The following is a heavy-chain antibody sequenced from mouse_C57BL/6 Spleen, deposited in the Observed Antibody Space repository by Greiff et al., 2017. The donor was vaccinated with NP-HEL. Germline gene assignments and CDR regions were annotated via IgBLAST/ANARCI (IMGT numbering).Heavy chain of an antibody. CDR2: IYPGDGDT. Sequence: VQLQQSGAELVKPGASVKISCKASGYAFSSYWMNWVKQRPGKGLEWIGQIYPGDGDTNYNGQFKGKATLTADKSSSTAYMQLSSLTSEDSAVYFCARKGYYSNYDFDYWGKGTTLTVSS. V-gene: IGHV1-80*01. CDR1: GYAFSSYW. D-gene: IGHD2-5*01. J-gene: IGHJ2*01. CDR3: ARKGYYSNYDFDY.